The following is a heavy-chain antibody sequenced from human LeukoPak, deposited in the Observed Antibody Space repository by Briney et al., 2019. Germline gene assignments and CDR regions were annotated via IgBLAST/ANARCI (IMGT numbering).Heavy chain of an antibody. CDR1: RYTFTNYD. V-gene: IGHV1-8*01. Sequence: ASVKVSCKASRYTFTNYDINWVRQATGQGLEWMGWMNPNTGNTVYTQKFQGRVTMTRNTSKSTAYMELSSLRSEDTAVYYCARSTNFDPWGQGTLVTVSS. CDR2: MNPNTGNT. D-gene: IGHD5-24*01. J-gene: IGHJ5*02. CDR3: ARSTNFDP.